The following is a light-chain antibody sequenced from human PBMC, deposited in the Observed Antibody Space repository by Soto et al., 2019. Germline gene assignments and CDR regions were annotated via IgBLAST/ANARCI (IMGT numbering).Light chain of an antibody. Sequence: QSALTQPPSASGSPGQSVTISCTGTSSDVGAYKYVSWYQQYPGKAPKLMTYEVTKRPSGVPDRFSGSKSGNTASLTVSGRQAEDEADYYCTSYVGNDIWVFGGGTKVTVL. CDR2: EVT. V-gene: IGLV2-8*01. CDR3: TSYVGNDIWV. CDR1: SSDVGAYKY. J-gene: IGLJ3*02.